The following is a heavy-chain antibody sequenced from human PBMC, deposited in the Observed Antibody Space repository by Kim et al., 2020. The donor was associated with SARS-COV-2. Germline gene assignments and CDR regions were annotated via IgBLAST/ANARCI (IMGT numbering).Heavy chain of an antibody. CDR2: IIPIFGTA. CDR1: GGTFSSYA. V-gene: IGHV1-69*13. D-gene: IGHD4-4*01. CDR3: VRGMGTTVTTPFDY. J-gene: IGHJ4*02. Sequence: SVKVSCKASGGTFSSYAISWVRQAPGQGLEWMGGIIPIFGTANYAQKFQGRVTITADESTSTAYMELSSLRSEDTAVYYCVRGMGTTVTTPFDYWGQGTLVTVSS.